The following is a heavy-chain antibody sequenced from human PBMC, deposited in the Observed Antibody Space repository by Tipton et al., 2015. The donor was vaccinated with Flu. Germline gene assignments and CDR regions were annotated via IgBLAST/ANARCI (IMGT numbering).Heavy chain of an antibody. D-gene: IGHD3-3*01. CDR2: IYYSGST. Sequence: LRLSCTVSGGSISSYYWSWIRQPPGKGLEWIGYIYYSGSTNYNPSLKSRVTISVDTSKNQFSLKLSSVTAADTAVYYCARVPHDFGSGYSNPKYNWFDPWGQGTLVTFSS. J-gene: IGHJ5*02. CDR3: ARVPHDFGSGYSNPKYNWFDP. V-gene: IGHV4-59*01. CDR1: GGSISSYY.